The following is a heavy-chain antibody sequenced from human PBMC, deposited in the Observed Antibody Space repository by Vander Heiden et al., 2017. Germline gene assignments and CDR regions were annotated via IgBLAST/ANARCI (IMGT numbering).Heavy chain of an antibody. CDR2: IFSNDGK. D-gene: IGHD4-17*01. J-gene: IGHJ6*04. CDR3: ARRLEYGITTGTTTFYYYGLDL. Sequence: QVTLKESGPVLVKPTETLTLTCTVSGFSLSNTGMGVSWIRQPPGKALEWLAHIFSNDGKSYSTSLKSRLTISKDTSRSQVVLTMTNMDPVDTATYYCARRLEYGITTGTTTFYYYGLDLWGQRDHGHRLL. V-gene: IGHV2-26*01. CDR1: GFSLSNTGMG.